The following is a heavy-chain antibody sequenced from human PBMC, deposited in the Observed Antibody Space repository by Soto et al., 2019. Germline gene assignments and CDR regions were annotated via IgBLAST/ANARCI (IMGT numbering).Heavy chain of an antibody. V-gene: IGHV3-21*01. CDR2: ISSSSTYI. J-gene: IGHJ5*02. Sequence: GGSLRLSCSASRFTFNNYSMNWVRQAPGKGLEWVSSISSSSTYIYYADSVKGRFTISRDNAKNSLYLQMNSLRAEDTAVYYCARAPGEYDYIWGSYRSTYNWFDPWGQGTLVTVSS. CDR3: ARAPGEYDYIWGSYRSTYNWFDP. D-gene: IGHD3-16*02. CDR1: RFTFNNYS.